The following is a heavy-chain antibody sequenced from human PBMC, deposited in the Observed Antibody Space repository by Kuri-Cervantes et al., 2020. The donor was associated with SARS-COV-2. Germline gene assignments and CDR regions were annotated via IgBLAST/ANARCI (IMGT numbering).Heavy chain of an antibody. Sequence: GESLKISCAASGFTFSDYYMSWIRQAPGKGLEWVSYISSSGSTIYYADSVKGRSTISRDNAKNSLYLQMNSLRAEDTAVYYCAREHCSSTSCYGLDYWGQGTLVTVSS. CDR3: AREHCSSTSCYGLDY. CDR1: GFTFSDYY. J-gene: IGHJ4*02. V-gene: IGHV3-11*04. D-gene: IGHD2-2*01. CDR2: ISSSGSTI.